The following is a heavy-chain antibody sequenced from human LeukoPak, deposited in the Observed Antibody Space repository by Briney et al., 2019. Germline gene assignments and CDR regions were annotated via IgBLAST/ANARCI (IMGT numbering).Heavy chain of an antibody. CDR1: GFNFDSYS. Sequence: PGGSLRLSCAASGFNFDSYSMNWVRQAPGKGLEWVSSISSSSSYIYYADSVKGRFTISRDNAKNSLYLQMNSLRAEDTAVYYCARGGRAGTFDYWGQGTLVTVSS. CDR2: ISSSSSYI. J-gene: IGHJ4*02. D-gene: IGHD6-19*01. CDR3: ARGGRAGTFDY. V-gene: IGHV3-21*01.